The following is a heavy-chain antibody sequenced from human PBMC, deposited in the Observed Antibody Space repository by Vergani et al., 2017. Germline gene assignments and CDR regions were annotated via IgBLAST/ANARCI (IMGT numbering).Heavy chain of an antibody. CDR2: ISWNSGSI. D-gene: IGHD5-24*01. CDR1: GFTFDDYA. V-gene: IGHV3-9*01. CDR3: AKDFEMATIGDYMDV. Sequence: EVQLVESGGGLVQPGRSLRLSCAASGFTFDDYAMHWVRQAPGKGLEWVSGISWNSGSIGYADSVKGRFTISRDNAKNSLYLQMNSLRAEDTALYYCAKDFEMATIGDYMDVWGKGPRSPSP. J-gene: IGHJ6*03.